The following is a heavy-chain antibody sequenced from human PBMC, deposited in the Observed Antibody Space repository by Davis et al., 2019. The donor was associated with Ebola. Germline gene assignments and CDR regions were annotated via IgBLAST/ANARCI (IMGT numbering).Heavy chain of an antibody. V-gene: IGHV4-4*02. Sequence: MPSETLSLTCTVSSGSIIDANWWSWVRQPPGKGLEWLGQVYHTGSTVYNPSLESRLTISIDKSKNQFSLKLTSLTAADTAMYYCAHPNSDYYHIDVFDTWGPGTLVTVSS. CDR2: VYHTGST. D-gene: IGHD3-22*01. CDR1: SGSIIDANW. CDR3: AHPNSDYYHIDVFDT. J-gene: IGHJ3*02.